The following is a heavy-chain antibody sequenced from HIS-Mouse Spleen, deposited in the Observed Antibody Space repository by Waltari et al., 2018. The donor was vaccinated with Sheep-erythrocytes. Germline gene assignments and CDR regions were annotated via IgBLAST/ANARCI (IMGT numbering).Heavy chain of an antibody. D-gene: IGHD3-3*01. CDR1: GFSLSTSGMC. V-gene: IGHV2-70*01. Sequence: QVTLRESGPALVKPTQTLTLTCTFSGFSLSTSGMCVSWIRQPPGKALEWLALIDCDDDNYYSTSLKTRLTISKDTSKNQVVLTMTNMDPVDTATYYCARTPRDYDFWSGYYFYYYGMDVWGQGNAGHRLL. J-gene: IGHJ6*02. CDR2: IDCDDDN. CDR3: ARTPRDYDFWSGYYFYYYGMDV.